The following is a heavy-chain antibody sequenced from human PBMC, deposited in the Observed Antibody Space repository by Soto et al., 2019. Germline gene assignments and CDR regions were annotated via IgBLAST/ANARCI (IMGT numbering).Heavy chain of an antibody. CDR2: IYTSGST. Sequence: LSLTCTVSGGSISSYYWSWIRQPAGKGLEWIGRIYTSGSTNYNPSLKSRVTMSVDTSKNQFSLKLSSVTAADTAVYYCARDNHWCSGGSCYSVWFDPWGQGTLVTV. D-gene: IGHD2-15*01. CDR3: ARDNHWCSGGSCYSVWFDP. J-gene: IGHJ5*02. V-gene: IGHV4-4*07. CDR1: GGSISSYY.